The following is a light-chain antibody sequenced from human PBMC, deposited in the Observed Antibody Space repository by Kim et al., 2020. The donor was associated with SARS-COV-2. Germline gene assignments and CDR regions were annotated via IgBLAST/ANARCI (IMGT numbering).Light chain of an antibody. CDR2: GAS. J-gene: IGKJ4*01. V-gene: IGKV3-15*01. CDR1: QSVSSN. CDR3: QQYNNWPPLT. Sequence: SPGESATRSSRASQSVSSNLAWYQQKPGQAPRLLIYGASTRATGIPARFSGSGSGTEFTLTISSLQSEDFAVYYCQQYNNWPPLTFGGGTKVDIK.